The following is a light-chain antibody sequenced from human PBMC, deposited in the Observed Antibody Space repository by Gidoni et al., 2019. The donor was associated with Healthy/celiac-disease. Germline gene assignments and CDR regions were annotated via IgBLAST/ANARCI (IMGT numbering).Light chain of an antibody. Sequence: DLQMTQSPSSLSASVGARVTITCRASQSISSYLNWYQQKPGKAPKLLIYAASSLQSGVPSRFSGSGSGTDFTLTISSLQPEDFATYYCQQSYSTPLTFGPGTKVDIK. CDR2: AAS. CDR3: QQSYSTPLT. CDR1: QSISSY. J-gene: IGKJ3*01. V-gene: IGKV1-39*01.